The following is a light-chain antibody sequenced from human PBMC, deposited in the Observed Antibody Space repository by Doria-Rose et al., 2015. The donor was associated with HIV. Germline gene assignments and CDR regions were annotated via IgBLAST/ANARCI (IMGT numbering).Light chain of an antibody. CDR1: QSFSSTY. J-gene: IGKJ1*01. CDR2: DGS. V-gene: IGKV3-20*01. Sequence: TQSPGTLSLSPGERATLSCRASQSFSSTYLAWYQQKPGQAPSLLIYDGSTMATGIPDRFSASGSGTDLTLTINRLEPEDFALYYCHQYGTSWTFGQGTKVE. CDR3: HQYGTSWT.